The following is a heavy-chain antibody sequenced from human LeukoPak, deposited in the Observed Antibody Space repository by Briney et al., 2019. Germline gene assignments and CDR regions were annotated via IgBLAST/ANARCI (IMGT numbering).Heavy chain of an antibody. J-gene: IGHJ4*02. D-gene: IGHD1-26*01. Sequence: PSETLSLTCTASGGSISSYYWSWIRQPPGKGLEWIGYIYYSGSTNYNPSLKSRVTISVDTSKNQFSLKLSSVTAADTAVYYCAREQGSSGSYYPFDYWGQGTLVTVSS. CDR1: GGSISSYY. V-gene: IGHV4-59*01. CDR3: AREQGSSGSYYPFDY. CDR2: IYYSGST.